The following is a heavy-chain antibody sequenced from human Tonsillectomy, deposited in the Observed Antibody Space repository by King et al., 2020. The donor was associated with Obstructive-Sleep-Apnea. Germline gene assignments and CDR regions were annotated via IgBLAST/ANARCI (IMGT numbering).Heavy chain of an antibody. CDR3: TRRLINYAIDS. CDR2: IFFSGCP. Sequence: QLQESGPGLVKPSETLSLTCTVSGGSITTTNYYWGWGRQSPGMGLEGVGNIFFSGCPHYNPSLNSRVSISADTSKNQFSLDLSSVTAADTAIYYCTRRLINYAIDSWGQGTLVTVSS. D-gene: IGHD4-11*01. J-gene: IGHJ4*02. V-gene: IGHV4-39*07. CDR1: GGSITTTNYY.